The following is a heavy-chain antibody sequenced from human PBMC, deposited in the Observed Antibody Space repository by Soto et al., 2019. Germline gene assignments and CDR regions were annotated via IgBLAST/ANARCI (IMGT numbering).Heavy chain of an antibody. D-gene: IGHD3-3*01. CDR1: GFTFSSYA. Sequence: GGSLRLSCAASGFTFSSYAMHWVRQAPGKGLEWVAVISYDGSNKYYADSVKGRFTISRDNSKNTLYLQMNSLRAEDTAVYYCARDIKDFWSGYYPYSYYYGMDVWGQGTTVTVSS. CDR3: ARDIKDFWSGYYPYSYYYGMDV. CDR2: ISYDGSNK. V-gene: IGHV3-30-3*01. J-gene: IGHJ6*02.